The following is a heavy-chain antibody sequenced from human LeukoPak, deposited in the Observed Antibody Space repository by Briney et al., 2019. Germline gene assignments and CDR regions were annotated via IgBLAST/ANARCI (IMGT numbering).Heavy chain of an antibody. CDR2: INPNSGGT. V-gene: IGHV1-2*02. CDR1: GYTFTGYY. CDR3: ARGTRVIVVVPAAQCPY. Sequence: ASVKVSCKASGYTFTGYYMHWVRQAPGQGLEWMGWINPNSGGTNYAQKFQGRVTMTRDTSISIAYMELSRLRSDDTAVYYCARGTRVIVVVPAAQCPYWGQGTLVTVSS. D-gene: IGHD2-2*01. J-gene: IGHJ4*02.